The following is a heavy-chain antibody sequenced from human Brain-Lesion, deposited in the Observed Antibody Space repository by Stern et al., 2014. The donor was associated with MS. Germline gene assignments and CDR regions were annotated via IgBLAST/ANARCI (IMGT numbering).Heavy chain of an antibody. J-gene: IGHJ4*02. CDR2: IYYRGST. CDR3: AKLWLGELPESPFDY. CDR1: GGSISSSSYY. Sequence: QLVESGPGLVKPSETLSLTCTVSGGSISSSSYYWGWIRQPPGKGLEWIGSIYYRGSTYYNPSLKSRVTISMDTSKNQFSLRRSFGTAADTAVYFCAKLWLGELPESPFDYWGQGTLVTVSS. D-gene: IGHD3-10*01. V-gene: IGHV4-39*01.